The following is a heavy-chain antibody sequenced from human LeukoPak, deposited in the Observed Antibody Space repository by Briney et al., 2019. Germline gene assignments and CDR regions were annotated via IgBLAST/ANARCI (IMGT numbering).Heavy chain of an antibody. Sequence: ASVKVSCKASGYTFTSYDINWVRQATGRGLEWMGWLNPNSGHTGSAQKFQDRVTITRDTSISTVYMELSSLRSEDTAVYYCARNVAGTGDFDYWGQGTLVTVSS. V-gene: IGHV1-8*03. J-gene: IGHJ4*02. CDR1: GYTFTSYD. CDR3: ARNVAGTGDFDY. CDR2: LNPNSGHT. D-gene: IGHD6-19*01.